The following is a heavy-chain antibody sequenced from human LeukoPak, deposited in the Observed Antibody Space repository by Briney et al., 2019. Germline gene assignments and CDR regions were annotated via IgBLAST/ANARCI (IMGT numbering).Heavy chain of an antibody. CDR1: GYTFTTYW. Sequence: HGESLKISCKGSGYTFTTYWIGWVRQMPGKGLEWMALIYPDDSDIRYSPSFQGQVTISADKSMNTAYLQWSSLQASDTAMYYCVRRNRYDFEYWGQGSLVTVSS. V-gene: IGHV5-51*01. D-gene: IGHD1-14*01. CDR2: IYPDDSDI. CDR3: VRRNRYDFEY. J-gene: IGHJ4*02.